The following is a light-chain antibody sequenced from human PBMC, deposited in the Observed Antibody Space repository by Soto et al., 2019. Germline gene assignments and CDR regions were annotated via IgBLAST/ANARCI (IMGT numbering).Light chain of an antibody. Sequence: EIVVTQSPGTLSLSPGERATLSCRASQSVSSSYLAWYQQKPGQAPRLLIYGASTRATGIPDRFSGSGSGTDFTLTISRLEPEDSAVYYCQQYGRSPPWTFGQGTKVEIK. CDR2: GAS. CDR3: QQYGRSPPWT. CDR1: QSVSSSY. J-gene: IGKJ1*01. V-gene: IGKV3-20*01.